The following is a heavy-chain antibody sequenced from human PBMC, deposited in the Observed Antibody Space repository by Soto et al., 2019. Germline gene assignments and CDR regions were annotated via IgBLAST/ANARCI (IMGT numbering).Heavy chain of an antibody. Sequence: GASVKVSCKAPVGTFSSYAISWVRQAPGQGLEWIGGIIPIFGTAKYAQKFQGRVTITADESTSTGYMELSSLRSEDTAVYYCARSQGGSSSLDIYYYYYYGMDVWGQGTTVTVSS. CDR1: VGTFSSYA. V-gene: IGHV1-69*13. CDR2: IIPIFGTA. CDR3: ARSQGGSSSLDIYYYYYYGMDV. D-gene: IGHD2-15*01. J-gene: IGHJ6*02.